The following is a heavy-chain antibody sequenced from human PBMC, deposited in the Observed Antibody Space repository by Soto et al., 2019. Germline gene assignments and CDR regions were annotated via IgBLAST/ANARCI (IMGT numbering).Heavy chain of an antibody. CDR2: ISYDGSNK. Sequence: VQLVESGGGVVQPGRSLRRSCAASGFTFGSYAMHWVRQAPGKGLEWVAVISYDGSNKYYADSVKGRFTISRDNSKNTLYLQMNSLRAEDTAVYYCAREATVTTTPSGWFDPWGQGTLVTVSS. CDR1: GFTFGSYA. J-gene: IGHJ5*02. V-gene: IGHV3-30-3*01. D-gene: IGHD4-17*01. CDR3: AREATVTTTPSGWFDP.